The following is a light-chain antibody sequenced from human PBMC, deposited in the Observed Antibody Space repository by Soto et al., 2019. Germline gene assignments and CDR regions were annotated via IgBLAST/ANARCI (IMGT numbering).Light chain of an antibody. CDR3: YSYTGSSTYV. Sequence: QSALTQPPSVSGSPGQSIAISCTGTSSDVGSYNRVSWYQQPPGAAPKLIIYEVSDRPSGVPDRFSGSKSGNTASLTISGLQDEDEADYYCYSYTGSSTYVFGAGTQLTVL. CDR1: SSDVGSYNR. CDR2: EVS. J-gene: IGLJ7*01. V-gene: IGLV2-18*02.